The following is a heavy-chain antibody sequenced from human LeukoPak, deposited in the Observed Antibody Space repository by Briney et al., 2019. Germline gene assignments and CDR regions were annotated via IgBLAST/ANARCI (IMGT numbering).Heavy chain of an antibody. Sequence: PGGSLRLSCAASGFTFSSYAMSWVRQAAGKGLEWVAAISGSGGSTYYADSVKGRVTISRDNSKNTLYLQTNSLRAEDTAVYYCAKARMQWLDWGQGTLVTVSS. CDR1: GFTFSSYA. CDR2: ISGSGGST. J-gene: IGHJ4*02. CDR3: AKARMQWLD. V-gene: IGHV3-23*01. D-gene: IGHD6-19*01.